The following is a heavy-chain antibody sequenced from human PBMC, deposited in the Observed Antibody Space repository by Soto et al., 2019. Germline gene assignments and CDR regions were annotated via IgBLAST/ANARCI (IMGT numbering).Heavy chain of an antibody. Sequence: PSETLSLTCGVSGGTIRSPDWWTWVRQPPGKGLEWIGKIFQSGRNNYTPSLESRVTISVDKSKNQFSLTLTSVTAADTAVYFCARGRGRYSSGWSWFDPWGQGILVTV. D-gene: IGHD6-19*01. CDR3: ARGRGRYSSGWSWFDP. CDR1: GGTIRSPDW. CDR2: IFQSGRN. V-gene: IGHV4-4*02. J-gene: IGHJ5*02.